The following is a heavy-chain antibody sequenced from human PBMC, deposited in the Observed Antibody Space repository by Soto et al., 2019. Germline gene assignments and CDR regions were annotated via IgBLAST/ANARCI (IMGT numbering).Heavy chain of an antibody. CDR1: GFTFSSYW. CDR3: ARFPPNRGSCYLDI. J-gene: IGHJ3*02. CDR2: IKQDGSEK. D-gene: IGHD2-15*01. V-gene: IGHV3-7*05. Sequence: EVQLVESGGGLVQPGGSLRLSCAASGFTFSSYWMSWVRQAPGKGLEWVANIKQDGSEKYYVDSVKGRFTISRDNAKNSLYLQMNSLRAEDTAVYYCARFPPNRGSCYLDIWGQGTMVTVSS.